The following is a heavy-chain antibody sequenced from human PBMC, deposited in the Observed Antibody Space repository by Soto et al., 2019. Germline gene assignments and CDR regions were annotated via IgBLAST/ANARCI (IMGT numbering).Heavy chain of an antibody. Sequence: SETLSLTCTVPGGSISSYYWSWIRQPPGKGLGWIGYIYYSGSTNYNPSLKSRVTISVDTSKNQFSLKLSSVTAADTAVYYCARRYSSSFDYWGQGTLVTVSS. CDR2: IYYSGST. CDR3: ARRYSSSFDY. D-gene: IGHD6-13*01. CDR1: GGSISSYY. J-gene: IGHJ4*02. V-gene: IGHV4-59*08.